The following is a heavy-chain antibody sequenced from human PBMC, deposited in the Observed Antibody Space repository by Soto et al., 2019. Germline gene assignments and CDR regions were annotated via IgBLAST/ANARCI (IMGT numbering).Heavy chain of an antibody. CDR3: ARGLGYCSGGSCYRGNRCEP. V-gene: IGHV3-21*01. J-gene: IGHJ5*02. D-gene: IGHD2-15*01. Sequence: PGGSLRLSCAASGFTFSSYSMNWVRQAPGKGLEWVSSISSSSSYIYYADSVKGRFTISRDNAKNSLYLQMNSLRAEDTAVYYCARGLGYCSGGSCYRGNRCEPWGQGTLVTVSS. CDR1: GFTFSSYS. CDR2: ISSSSSYI.